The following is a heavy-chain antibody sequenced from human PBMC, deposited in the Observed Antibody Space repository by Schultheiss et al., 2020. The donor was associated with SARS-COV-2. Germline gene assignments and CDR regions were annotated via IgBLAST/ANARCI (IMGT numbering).Heavy chain of an antibody. Sequence: GGSLRLSCAASGFTFSSYAMSWVRQAPGKGLEWVSAISGSGGSTYYADSVKGRFTISRDNAKNSLYLQMNSLRAEDTAVYYCARARLSGAFDIWGQGTMVTVSS. D-gene: IGHD5-12*01. CDR2: ISGSGGST. V-gene: IGHV3-23*01. CDR3: ARARLSGAFDI. CDR1: GFTFSSYA. J-gene: IGHJ3*02.